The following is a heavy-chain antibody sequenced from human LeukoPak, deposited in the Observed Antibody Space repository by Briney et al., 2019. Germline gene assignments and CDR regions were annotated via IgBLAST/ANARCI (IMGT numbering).Heavy chain of an antibody. CDR3: ARDVLISEVAGTRMDY. J-gene: IGHJ4*02. CDR1: GFTFSSYS. D-gene: IGHD6-19*01. CDR2: ISSSSSTI. V-gene: IGHV3-48*01. Sequence: PGGSLRLSCAASGFTFSSYSMNWVRQAPGKGLEWVSYISSSSSTIYYADSVKGRFTISRDDAKNSLYLQMNSLRAEDTAVYYCARDVLISEVAGTRMDYWGQGTLVTVSS.